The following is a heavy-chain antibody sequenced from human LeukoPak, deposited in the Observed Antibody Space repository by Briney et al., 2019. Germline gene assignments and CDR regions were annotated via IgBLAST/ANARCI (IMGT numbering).Heavy chain of an antibody. CDR1: GFTFSSYA. CDR3: ARGGGHYYGSGNRDYFDY. CDR2: ISYDGSNK. Sequence: GGSLRLSCAASGFTFSSYAMHWVRQAPGNGLEWVAVISYDGSNKYYADSLKGRFTISRDNSKNTLYLQMNSLRAEDTAVYYCARGGGHYYGSGNRDYFDYWGQGTLVTVSS. V-gene: IGHV3-30*04. J-gene: IGHJ4*02. D-gene: IGHD3-10*01.